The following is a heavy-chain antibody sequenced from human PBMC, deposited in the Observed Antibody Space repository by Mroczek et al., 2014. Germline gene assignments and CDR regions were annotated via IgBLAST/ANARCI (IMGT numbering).Heavy chain of an antibody. V-gene: IGHV4-39*07. CDR3: ARGRPTSSIAAFDY. CDR1: GGSISSSSYY. Sequence: VQLVESGPGLVKPSETLSLTCTVSGGSISSSSYYWGWIRQPPGKGLEWIGSIYYSGSTYYSPSLKSRVTISVDTSKNQFSLKLSSVTAADTAVYYCARGRPTSSIAAFDYWGQGTLVTVSS. J-gene: IGHJ4*02. D-gene: IGHD6-6*01. CDR2: IYYSGST.